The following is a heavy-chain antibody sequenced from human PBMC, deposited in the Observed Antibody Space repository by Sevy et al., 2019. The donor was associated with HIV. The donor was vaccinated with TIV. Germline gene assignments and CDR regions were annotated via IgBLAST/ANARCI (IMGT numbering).Heavy chain of an antibody. J-gene: IGHJ5*02. V-gene: IGHV4-4*02. Sequence: SETLCLTCAVSGGSISSVNWWHWVRQPPGKGLEWIGEIYHSGYTNYNPSLKSRVTISVDNSKNQFSLKLSFVTAADTAVYYCARGGETPRGFDPWGQGSLVTVSS. D-gene: IGHD3-16*01. CDR1: GGSISSVNW. CDR2: IYHSGYT. CDR3: ARGGETPRGFDP.